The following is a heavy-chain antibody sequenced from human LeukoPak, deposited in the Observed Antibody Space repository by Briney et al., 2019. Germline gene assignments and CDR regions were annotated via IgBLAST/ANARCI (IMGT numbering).Heavy chain of an antibody. V-gene: IGHV3-30*04. Sequence: GTSLRLSCAASAFTFSSYAMHWVRQAPGKGLEWVAVISYDGSYKYYADSMKGRFTISGDNSKNTLYLQMNSLRAEDTAVYYCASGYSYFFDYWGQGTLVTVSS. J-gene: IGHJ4*02. CDR2: ISYDGSYK. D-gene: IGHD5-18*01. CDR3: ASGYSYFFDY. CDR1: AFTFSSYA.